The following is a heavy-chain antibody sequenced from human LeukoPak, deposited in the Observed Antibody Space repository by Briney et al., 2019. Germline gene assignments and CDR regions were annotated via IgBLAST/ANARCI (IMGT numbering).Heavy chain of an antibody. CDR2: ISYDGSNK. Sequence: PGGSLRLSCAASGFTFSSYAMHWFRQDPRKGLEEVALISYDGSNKYYADSVKGRFTISRDNSKNTLYLQLNSLRAEDTAVYYCTTVCSGGSCYSTPSDYWGQGTLVTVSS. D-gene: IGHD2-15*01. V-gene: IGHV3-30*03. CDR3: TTVCSGGSCYSTPSDY. J-gene: IGHJ4*02. CDR1: GFTFSSYA.